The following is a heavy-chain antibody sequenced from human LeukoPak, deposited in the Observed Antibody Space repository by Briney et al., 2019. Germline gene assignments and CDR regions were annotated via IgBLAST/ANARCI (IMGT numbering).Heavy chain of an antibody. CDR2: ISSSGSYI. V-gene: IGHV3-21*01. Sequence: PGGSLRLSCAASGFTFSSYSMNWVRQAPGKGLEWVSSISSSGSYIYYADSVKGRFTISRDNAKNSLYLQMNSLRAEDTAVYYCARDAHWGQGTLVTVSS. J-gene: IGHJ4*02. CDR1: GFTFSSYS. CDR3: ARDAH.